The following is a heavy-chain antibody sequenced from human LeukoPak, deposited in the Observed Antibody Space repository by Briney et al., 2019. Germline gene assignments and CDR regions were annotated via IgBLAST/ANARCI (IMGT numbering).Heavy chain of an antibody. Sequence: PGGSLRLSCAASGFTFSSYDMSWVRQAPGKGLEWVSGISGDGGSTYYADSVKGRLTISRDNSKNTLYLQMSSLRAEDTAIYYCAKSASVWYLLHYWGQGALVTVSS. J-gene: IGHJ4*02. CDR2: ISGDGGST. CDR1: GFTFSSYD. V-gene: IGHV3-23*01. D-gene: IGHD6-19*01. CDR3: AKSASVWYLLHY.